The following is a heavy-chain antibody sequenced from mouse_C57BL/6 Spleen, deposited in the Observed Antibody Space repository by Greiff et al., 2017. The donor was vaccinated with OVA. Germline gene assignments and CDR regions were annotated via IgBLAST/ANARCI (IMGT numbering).Heavy chain of an antibody. V-gene: IGHV1-50*01. CDR2: IDPSDSYT. CDR3: ARAGTGFDY. Sequence: VQLQQPGAELVKPGASVKLSCKASGYTFTSYWMQWVKQRPGQGLEWIGEIDPSDSYTNYNQKFKGKATLTVDTSSSTAYMQLSSLTSEDSAVYYCARAGTGFDYWGQGTTLTVSS. CDR1: GYTFTSYW. J-gene: IGHJ2*01. D-gene: IGHD4-1*01.